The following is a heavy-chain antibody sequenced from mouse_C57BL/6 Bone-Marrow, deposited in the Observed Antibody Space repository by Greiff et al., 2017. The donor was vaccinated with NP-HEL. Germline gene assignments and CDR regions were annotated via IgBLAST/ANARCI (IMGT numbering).Heavy chain of an antibody. Sequence: QVQLKQSGAELVKPGASVKLSCKASGYTFTEYTIHWVKQRSGQGLEWIGWFYPGSGSIKYNEKFKDKATLTADKSSSTVYMELSRLTSEDSAVYFCARHEEGYDGYYLYFDYWGQGTTLTVSS. CDR2: FYPGSGSI. CDR1: GYTFTEYT. V-gene: IGHV1-62-2*01. J-gene: IGHJ2*01. CDR3: ARHEEGYDGYYLYFDY. D-gene: IGHD2-3*01.